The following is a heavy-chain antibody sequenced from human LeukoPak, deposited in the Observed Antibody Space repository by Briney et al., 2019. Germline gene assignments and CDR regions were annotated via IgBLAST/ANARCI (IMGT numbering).Heavy chain of an antibody. D-gene: IGHD3-10*01. V-gene: IGHV3-9*01. CDR1: GFTFDDYA. J-gene: IGHJ4*02. CDR2: ISWNSGSI. Sequence: GGSLRLFCAASGFTFDDYAMHWVRQAPGKGLEWVSGISWNSGSIGYADSVKGRFTISRDNAKNSLYLQMNSLRAEDTALYYCAREYYYGSGSYYTVVWGQGTLVTVSS. CDR3: AREYYYGSGSYYTVV.